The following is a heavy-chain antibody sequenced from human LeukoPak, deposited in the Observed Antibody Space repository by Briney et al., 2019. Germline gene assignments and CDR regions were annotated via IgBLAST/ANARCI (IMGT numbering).Heavy chain of an antibody. D-gene: IGHD5-18*01. CDR1: GGSFSGYY. CDR2: INHSGST. Sequence: SETLSLTCAVYGGSFSGYYWSWIRQPPGKGLEWIGEINHSGSTNYNPSLKSRVTISVDTSKNQFSLKLSSVTAADTAVYYCAREGDTAINYFDYWGQGTLVTVSS. J-gene: IGHJ4*02. V-gene: IGHV4-34*01. CDR3: AREGDTAINYFDY.